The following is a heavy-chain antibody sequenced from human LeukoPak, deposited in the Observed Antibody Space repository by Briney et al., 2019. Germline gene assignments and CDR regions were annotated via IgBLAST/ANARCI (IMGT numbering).Heavy chain of an antibody. V-gene: IGHV3-23*01. D-gene: IGHD2-15*01. Sequence: GGSLRLSCVASGFTFSNYAMTWGRQAPGEGLEMGSGIYGDDDKTVYGDAVKGRFAISRDNSKNTLFLQMNSLRGDDTAVYYCAKTQGYYDAWGQGALVTVSS. J-gene: IGHJ5*02. CDR2: IYGDDDKT. CDR1: GFTFSNYA. CDR3: AKTQGYYDA.